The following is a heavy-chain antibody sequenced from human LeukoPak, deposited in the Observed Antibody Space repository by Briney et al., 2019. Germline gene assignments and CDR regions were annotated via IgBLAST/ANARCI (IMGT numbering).Heavy chain of an antibody. Sequence: GESLKISCKGSGYSFTSYWIGWVRQMPGKGLEWMGIIYPGDSDTRYSPSFQGQVTISADKSISTAYLQWSSLKASDSAMYYCARHGGSPGSYGHSKDYYYYYMDVWGKGTTVTVSS. D-gene: IGHD2-15*01. CDR3: ARHGGSPGSYGHSKDYYYYYMDV. CDR2: IYPGDSDT. CDR1: GYSFTSYW. V-gene: IGHV5-51*01. J-gene: IGHJ6*03.